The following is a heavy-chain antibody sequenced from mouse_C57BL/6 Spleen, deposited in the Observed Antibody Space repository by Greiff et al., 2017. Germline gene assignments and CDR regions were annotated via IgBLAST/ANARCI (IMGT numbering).Heavy chain of an antibody. V-gene: IGHV1-55*01. CDR2: IYPGSGST. Sequence: QVQLQQPGAELVKPGASVKMSCKASGYTFTSYWITWVKQRPGQGLEWIGDIYPGSGSTNYNEKFKSKATLTVDTSSSTAYMQLSSLTSEDSAVYYCASYDGYYPAWFAYWGQGTLVTVSA. CDR1: GYTFTSYW. CDR3: ASYDGYYPAWFAY. D-gene: IGHD2-3*01. J-gene: IGHJ3*01.